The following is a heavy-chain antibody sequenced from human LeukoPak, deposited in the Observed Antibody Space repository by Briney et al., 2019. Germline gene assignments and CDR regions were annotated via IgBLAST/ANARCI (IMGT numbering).Heavy chain of an antibody. CDR3: ARHTVTGVDWFDP. D-gene: IGHD4-11*01. J-gene: IGHJ5*02. Sequence: GGSLRLSCAASGFTFSSYWMSWVRQAPGKGLEWVANIKQDESEKYHVDSVKGRFTISRDNAKNSLYLQMNSLRAEDTAVYYCARHTVTGVDWFDPWGQGTLVTVSS. CDR2: IKQDESEK. CDR1: GFTFSSYW. V-gene: IGHV3-7*01.